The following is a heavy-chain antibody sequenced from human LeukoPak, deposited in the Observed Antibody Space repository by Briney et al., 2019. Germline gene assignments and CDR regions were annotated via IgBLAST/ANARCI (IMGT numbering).Heavy chain of an antibody. J-gene: IGHJ3*02. Sequence: GGSLRLSCAASGFTLSSYWMTWVRQAPGKGLEWVAYIKQDGSEKYYMDSVKGRFTISRDNAKNSLYLQMNSLRAEDTAVYYCARYCSGGNCWGAFDIWGQGTMVTVSS. CDR2: IKQDGSEK. CDR1: GFTLSSYW. CDR3: ARYCSGGNCWGAFDI. V-gene: IGHV3-7*01. D-gene: IGHD2-15*01.